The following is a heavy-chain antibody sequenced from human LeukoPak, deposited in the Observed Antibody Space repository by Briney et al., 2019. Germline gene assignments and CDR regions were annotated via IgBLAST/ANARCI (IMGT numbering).Heavy chain of an antibody. CDR1: GYTFSSYG. J-gene: IGHJ5*02. CDR2: ISGYNDNT. D-gene: IGHD1-26*01. Sequence: ASVKVSCKASGYTFSSYGISWVRQAPGQGLEWMGWISGYNDNTKYYARKLQGRVTMTTDTSTSTAYMELRSLRSDDTAVYYCARDTKRSRARWENLGFDPWGQGTLVTVSS. V-gene: IGHV1-18*01. CDR3: ARDTKRSRARWENLGFDP.